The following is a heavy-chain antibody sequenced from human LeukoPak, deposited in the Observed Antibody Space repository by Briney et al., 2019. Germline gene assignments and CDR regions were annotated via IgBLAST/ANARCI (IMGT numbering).Heavy chain of an antibody. D-gene: IGHD3-22*01. CDR3: ARFYDSSGYYLDY. CDR1: GGSISSYY. J-gene: IGHJ4*02. V-gene: IGHV4-34*01. CDR2: INHSGST. Sequence: SETLSLTCTVSGGSISSYYWSWIRQPPGKGLEWIGEINHSGSTNYNPSLKSRVTISVDTSKNQFSLKLSSVTAADTAVYYCARFYDSSGYYLDYWGQGTLVTVSS.